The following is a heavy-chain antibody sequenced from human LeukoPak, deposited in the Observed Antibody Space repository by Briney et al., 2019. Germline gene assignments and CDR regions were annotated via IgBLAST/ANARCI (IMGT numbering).Heavy chain of an antibody. V-gene: IGHV3-9*01. J-gene: IGHJ4*02. D-gene: IGHD3-22*01. Sequence: GGSLRLSCAASGFTFDDYAMHWVRQAPGKGLEWVSGISWNSGGIGYADSVKGRFTISRDNAKNSLFLQMNTLRAEDTALYYCAKGEFYDSSGYYSYWGQGTLVTVSS. CDR1: GFTFDDYA. CDR2: ISWNSGGI. CDR3: AKGEFYDSSGYYSY.